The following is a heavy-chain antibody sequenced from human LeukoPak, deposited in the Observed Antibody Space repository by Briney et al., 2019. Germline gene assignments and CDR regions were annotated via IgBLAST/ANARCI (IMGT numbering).Heavy chain of an antibody. J-gene: IGHJ1*01. CDR1: GFTFSSYA. V-gene: IGHV3-23*01. CDR3: AKDGTDIVVVVAAISGYFQH. D-gene: IGHD2-15*01. CDR2: ISGSGGST. Sequence: GGSLRLSCAASGFTFSSYAMSWVRQAPGKGLEWVSAISGSGGSTYYADSVKGRFTISRDNSKNTLYLQMNSLRAEDTAVYYCAKDGTDIVVVVAAISGYFQHWGQGTLVTVSS.